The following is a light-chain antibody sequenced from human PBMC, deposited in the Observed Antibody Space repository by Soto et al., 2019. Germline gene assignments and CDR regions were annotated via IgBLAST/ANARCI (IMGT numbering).Light chain of an antibody. V-gene: IGLV1-47*01. J-gene: IGLJ2*01. CDR3: AAWDDSLSGPV. CDR1: SSNVGSNY. Sequence: QSVLTQPTSASGTPGQRVTISCSGSSSNVGSNYVYWYQQFPGTAPKLLIYRNNDRPSGVPDRFSGSKSGTSASLAISGLRSEDEADYFCAAWDDSLSGPVFGGGTKLTVL. CDR2: RNN.